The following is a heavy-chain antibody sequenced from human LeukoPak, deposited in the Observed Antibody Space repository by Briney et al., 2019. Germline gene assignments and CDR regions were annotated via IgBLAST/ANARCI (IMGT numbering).Heavy chain of an antibody. CDR3: ARFTMVRGLI. CDR2: INHSGST. Sequence: PSETLSLTCTVSGGSIGSYYWSWIRQPPGKGLEWIGEINHSGSTNYNPSLKSRVTISVDTSKNQFSLKLSSVTAADTAVYYCARFTMVRGLIWGQGTMVTVSS. CDR1: GGSIGSYY. V-gene: IGHV4-34*01. D-gene: IGHD3-10*01. J-gene: IGHJ3*02.